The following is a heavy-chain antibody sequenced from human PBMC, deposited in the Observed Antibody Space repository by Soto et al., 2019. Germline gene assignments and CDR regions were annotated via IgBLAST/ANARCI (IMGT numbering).Heavy chain of an antibody. J-gene: IGHJ1*01. CDR1: GFTFSNSG. CDR2: ISSSGYI. D-gene: IGHD4-17*01. V-gene: IGHV3-21*01. CDR3: ARDLGGVTTLGFQN. Sequence: EVQLVESGGGLVKPGGSLRLSCAASGFTFSNSGMNWVRQAPGKGLEWVSYISSSGYIFYADSVKGRFTISRDNAKDALYLQMNSLRAEDTAVYYCARDLGGVTTLGFQNWGQGALVTVSS.